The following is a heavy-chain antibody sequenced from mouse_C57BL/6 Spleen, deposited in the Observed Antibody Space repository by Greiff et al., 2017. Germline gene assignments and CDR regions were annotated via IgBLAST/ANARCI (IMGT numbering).Heavy chain of an antibody. CDR2: IYPGSGST. V-gene: IGHV1-55*01. J-gene: IGHJ4*01. D-gene: IGHD2-2*01. CDR3: ARGDGYDGDYAMDY. Sequence: QVQLQQPGAELVKPGASVKMSCKASGYTFTSYWITWVKQRPGQGLEWVGDIYPGSGSTNYSEKFKSKATLTVDTSASTAFMQLSSLTSEDSAVYYCARGDGYDGDYAMDYWGQGTSVTVSS. CDR1: GYTFTSYW.